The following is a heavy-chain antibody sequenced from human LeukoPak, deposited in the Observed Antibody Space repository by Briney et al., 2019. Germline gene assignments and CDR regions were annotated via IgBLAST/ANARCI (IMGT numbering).Heavy chain of an antibody. CDR2: IKQDGSEK. V-gene: IGHV3-7*01. D-gene: IGHD3-10*02. Sequence: WGSLRLSCAASGFTFSSYWMSWVRQAPGKGLEWVANIKQDGSEKYYVDSVKGRFTISRDNAKNSLYLQMNSLRAEDTAVYYCAELGITMIGGVWGKGTTVTISS. CDR3: AELGITMIGGV. CDR1: GFTFSSYW. J-gene: IGHJ6*04.